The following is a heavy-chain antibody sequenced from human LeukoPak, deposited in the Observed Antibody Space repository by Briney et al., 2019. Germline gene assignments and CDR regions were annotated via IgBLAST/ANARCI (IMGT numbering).Heavy chain of an antibody. V-gene: IGHV1-69*06. D-gene: IGHD3-22*01. CDR3: AREAYYYDSSGSPHPYFDY. CDR2: IIPIFGTA. J-gene: IGHJ4*02. CDR1: GYTFTSYD. Sequence: SVKVSCKASGYTFTSYDINWVRQAPGQGLEWMGGIIPIFGTANYAQKFQGRVTITADKSTSTAYMELSSLRSEDTAVYYCAREAYYYDSSGSPHPYFDYWGQGTLVTVSS.